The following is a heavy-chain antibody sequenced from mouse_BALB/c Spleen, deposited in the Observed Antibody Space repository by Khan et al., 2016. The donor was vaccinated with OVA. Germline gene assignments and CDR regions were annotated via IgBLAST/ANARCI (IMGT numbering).Heavy chain of an antibody. Sequence: QVQLQQSGAELARPGASVKMSCKASGYSFTSHTMHWVKQRPGQGLEWIGYINPRSCYTNYNQKFNDKATLTADKSSSTAYMQLSSLTSEDSAVYYCARCTTGYALDYWGQGTSVTVSS. CDR2: INPRSCYT. CDR1: GYSFTSHT. D-gene: IGHD2-14*01. J-gene: IGHJ4*01. V-gene: IGHV1-4*01. CDR3: ARCTTGYALDY.